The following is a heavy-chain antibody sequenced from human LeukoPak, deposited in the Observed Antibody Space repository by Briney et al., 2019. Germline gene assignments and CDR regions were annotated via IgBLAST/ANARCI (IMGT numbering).Heavy chain of an antibody. D-gene: IGHD3-16*01. CDR1: GRTFSSYS. Sequence: GPSVKLSCKSSGRTFSSYSISWVRQPPGQGLEWMGGIIPIFGTANYAQESQGRVTITADESTRTAYMELSSLRSEDTAVYYCARDQPPSPALGGNWFDPWGQGTLVTVSS. J-gene: IGHJ5*02. CDR2: IIPIFGTA. V-gene: IGHV1-69*13. CDR3: ARDQPPSPALGGNWFDP.